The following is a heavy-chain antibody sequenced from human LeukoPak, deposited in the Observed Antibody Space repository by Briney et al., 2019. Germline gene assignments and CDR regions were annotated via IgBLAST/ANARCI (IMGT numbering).Heavy chain of an antibody. CDR2: IYPGDSDT. D-gene: IGHD4-23*01. CDR1: GYSFTSYW. J-gene: IGHJ4*02. CDR3: ARFARPGKNSRGFDY. Sequence: GESLKISCKGSGYSFTSYWIGWVRQMPGKGLEWMGIIYPGDSDTRYSPSSQGQVTISVDKSINTAYLQWSSLEASDTAMYYCARFARPGKNSRGFDYWGQGTLVTVSS. V-gene: IGHV5-51*01.